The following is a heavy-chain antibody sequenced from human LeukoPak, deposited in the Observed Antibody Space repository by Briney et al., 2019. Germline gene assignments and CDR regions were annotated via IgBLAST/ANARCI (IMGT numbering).Heavy chain of an antibody. Sequence: QPGGSLRLSCVASGFTFRSYWMHWVRQAPGKGLEWVSRVIRDGSFTNYADSVKGRFTISRDNAKNTLYLQMSSLRAEDTAVYFCVRDGDDFNFDYWGQGSLVTVSS. CDR3: VRDGDDFNFDY. V-gene: IGHV3-74*01. D-gene: IGHD5-24*01. CDR1: GFTFRSYW. CDR2: VIRDGSFT. J-gene: IGHJ4*02.